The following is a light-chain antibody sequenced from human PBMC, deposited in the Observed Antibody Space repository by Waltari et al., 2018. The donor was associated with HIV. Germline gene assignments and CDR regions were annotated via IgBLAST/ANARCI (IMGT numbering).Light chain of an antibody. Sequence: DMQMTQSPSSLSASVGDRITITCRASEDISNHLAWYQQRPGKVPKLLISAASTLQSGVPSRVSGTGSGSFFTLTISSLQPEDVATYFCQKYNFAPFSFGPGTKVDLK. CDR3: QKYNFAPFS. V-gene: IGKV1-27*01. CDR1: EDISNH. CDR2: AAS. J-gene: IGKJ3*01.